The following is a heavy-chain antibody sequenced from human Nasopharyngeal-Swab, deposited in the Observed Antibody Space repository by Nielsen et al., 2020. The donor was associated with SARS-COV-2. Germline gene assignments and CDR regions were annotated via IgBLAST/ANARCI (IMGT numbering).Heavy chain of an antibody. D-gene: IGHD6-13*01. J-gene: IGHJ2*01. V-gene: IGHV3-53*01. Sequence: GESLKISCAASGFSVSGNTYMSWVRQAPGKGLEWVSTIHADGNTYYADSVRGRFTSSRDNSKNTVSLQMNSLRAEDTAVYYCASRGASADQSTRDLPFSRRTFDLWGRSTLVTVSS. CDR1: GFSVSGNTY. CDR3: ASRGASADQSTRDLPFSRRTFDL. CDR2: IHADGNT.